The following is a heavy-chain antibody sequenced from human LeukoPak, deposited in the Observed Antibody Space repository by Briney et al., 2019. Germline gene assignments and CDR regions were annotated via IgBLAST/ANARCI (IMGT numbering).Heavy chain of an antibody. CDR1: GFTVSGDY. CDR2: IYSDGGT. CDR3: TRGQFDDAFDI. Sequence: SGGSLRLSCAASGFTVSGDYMTWVRQAPGKGLEWVSLIYSDGGTYYADSVKGRFTISRDNYKNTLYLQMNSLRAEDTAVYYCTRGQFDDAFDIWGQGTMVTVSS. J-gene: IGHJ3*02. D-gene: IGHD3-16*01. V-gene: IGHV3-53*01.